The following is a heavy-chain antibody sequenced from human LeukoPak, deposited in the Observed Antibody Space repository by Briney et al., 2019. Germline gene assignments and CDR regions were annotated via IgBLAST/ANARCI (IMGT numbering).Heavy chain of an antibody. V-gene: IGHV3-7*03. CDR3: ARGRYSSTTYYFDS. D-gene: IGHD6-13*01. CDR2: IKKDGSET. CDR1: GFTFSSSW. J-gene: IGHJ4*02. Sequence: GGSLRLSCAASGFTFSSSWMSWVRQAPGKGLEWVANIKKDGSETYYVDAVKGRFTISRDNAKNSLYLQMNSLRAEDTAIYYCARGRYSSTTYYFDSWGQGTLVTVSS.